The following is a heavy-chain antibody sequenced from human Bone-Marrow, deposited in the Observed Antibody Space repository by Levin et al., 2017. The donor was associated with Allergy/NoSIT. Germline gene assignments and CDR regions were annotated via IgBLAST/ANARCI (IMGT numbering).Heavy chain of an antibody. Sequence: GSLRLSCTVSGGSISSYYHYWGWIRQSPGKGLEWIGNIYYSGTTYYNPSLKRRVTMSVDTSKNQFSLKLNSVSAGDTAVYYCARQDCRTDRCYFGGLDVWGQGTTVTVSS. J-gene: IGHJ6*02. V-gene: IGHV4-39*01. D-gene: IGHD2-21*01. CDR2: IYYSGTT. CDR1: GGSISSYYHY. CDR3: ARQDCRTDRCYFGGLDV.